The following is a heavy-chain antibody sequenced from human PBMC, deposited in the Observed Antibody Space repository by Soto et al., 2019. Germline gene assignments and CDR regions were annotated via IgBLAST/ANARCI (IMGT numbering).Heavy chain of an antibody. Sequence: ASVKVSCKTSGYTFSDYFIHWVRQAPGQGLEWMGWINPNNGGTDYARKFQGRVTMTRDTSINSAYMELTALTSDDTARYYCARGVPPPGSFIFRYNVFDPWGQGVLVTVSS. D-gene: IGHD2-2*01. CDR2: INPNNGGT. CDR3: ARGVPPPGSFIFRYNVFDP. J-gene: IGHJ5*02. V-gene: IGHV1-2*02. CDR1: GYTFSDYF.